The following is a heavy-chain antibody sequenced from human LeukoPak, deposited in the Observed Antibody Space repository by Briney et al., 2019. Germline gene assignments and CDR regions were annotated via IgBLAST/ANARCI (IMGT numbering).Heavy chain of an antibody. V-gene: IGHV3-11*01. D-gene: IGHD6-19*01. Sequence: GGSLRLSCAVSGFTFSDYYMSWIRQAPGKGLEWILYISSSGSTLYYAGSVKDRFTISRDNAKNSVYLQMNSLRAEDTAVYFCARVSSNYFDYWGQGTLVTVSS. CDR1: GFTFSDYY. CDR2: ISSSGSTL. CDR3: ARVSSNYFDY. J-gene: IGHJ4*02.